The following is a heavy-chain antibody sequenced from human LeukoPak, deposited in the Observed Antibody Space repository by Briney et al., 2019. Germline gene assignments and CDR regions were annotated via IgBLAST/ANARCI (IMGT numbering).Heavy chain of an antibody. V-gene: IGHV3-23*01. CDR3: AKDRAGQWLSPYYFDY. CDR1: GFTFSSHG. Sequence: GGSLRLSCAASGFTFSSHGMSWVRQAPGKGLEWVSGIVGGAGGTYYADSVKGRFTISRDNSKNTLYLQMNSLRAEDTAVYYCAKDRAGQWLSPYYFDYWGQGTLVTVSS. J-gene: IGHJ4*02. D-gene: IGHD6-19*01. CDR2: IVGGAGGT.